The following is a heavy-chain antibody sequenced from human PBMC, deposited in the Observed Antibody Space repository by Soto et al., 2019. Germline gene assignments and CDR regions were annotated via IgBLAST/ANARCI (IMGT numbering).Heavy chain of an antibody. CDR2: VYHSGKT. D-gene: IGHD2-2*01. Sequence: QVQLQESGPGLVKPSETLSLTCTVSGDYISSHYWSWIRQPPGKGLEWIGYVYHSGKTDSNPSLKGRVTISMDTSKNQIPLRLASVAAADTAVYLWARPQGTTPAVWYFDLWGRGTLVTVSS. CDR1: GDYISSHY. CDR3: ARPQGTTPAVWYFDL. J-gene: IGHJ2*01. V-gene: IGHV4-59*08.